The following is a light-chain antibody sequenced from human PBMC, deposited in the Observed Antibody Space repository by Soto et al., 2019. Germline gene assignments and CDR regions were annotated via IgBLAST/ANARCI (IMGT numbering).Light chain of an antibody. V-gene: IGLV1-51*01. Sequence: QSALTQLPSVSGAPGQRVTISCTGSSSNIGAGYDVHCYQHRPGTAPKLRVYDDNKRPSGIPDRCSGSKSGTAATLGISGFQTGDEAEYYCGSWDSRLSADVFGRGTNVTV. CDR2: DDN. CDR1: SSNIGAGYD. J-gene: IGLJ1*01. CDR3: GSWDSRLSADV.